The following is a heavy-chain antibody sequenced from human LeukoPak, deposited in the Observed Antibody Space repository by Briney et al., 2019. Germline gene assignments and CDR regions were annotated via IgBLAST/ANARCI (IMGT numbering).Heavy chain of an antibody. CDR3: ARSRRGSSGWYGH. J-gene: IGHJ4*02. D-gene: IGHD6-19*01. V-gene: IGHV4-34*01. CDR1: GGSFSGYY. Sequence: SETLSLTCAVYGGSFSGYYWSWIRQPPGKGLEWIGEINHSGSTNYNPSLKRRVTISLDTSKNQFSLKLSSVTAADTAVYYCARSRRGSSGWYGHWGQGTLVTVSS. CDR2: INHSGST.